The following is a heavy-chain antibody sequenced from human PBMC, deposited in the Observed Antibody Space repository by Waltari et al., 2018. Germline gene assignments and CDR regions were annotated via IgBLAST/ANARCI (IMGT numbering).Heavy chain of an antibody. CDR3: ARDVGGDGYSLYDF. CDR2: IKDGGTT. Sequence: EVQVVESGGDLVQPGGSLRLSCAVSGFTVSTNHMNWVRQAPGKGLGWGSVIKDGGTTSYADSVGGRINVSRDNSRNTVYLQMNSLRSEDTAVYYCARDVGGDGYSLYDFWGQGTLVTVSS. J-gene: IGHJ4*02. V-gene: IGHV3-66*02. CDR1: GFTVSTNH. D-gene: IGHD2-21*01.